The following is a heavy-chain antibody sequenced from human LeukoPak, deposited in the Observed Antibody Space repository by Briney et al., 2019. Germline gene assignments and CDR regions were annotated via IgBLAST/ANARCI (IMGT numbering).Heavy chain of an antibody. CDR3: ARDGGVMVRDAFDI. J-gene: IGHJ3*02. Sequence: EPGGSLRLSCAASGFTFSSYSMLWVRQAPGKGLEWVSYISSSSSTIYYADSVKGRFTISRDNAKNSLYLQMNTLRAEDTAVYYCARDGGVMVRDAFDIWGQGTMLTVSS. CDR1: GFTFSSYS. D-gene: IGHD3-16*01. V-gene: IGHV3-48*01. CDR2: ISSSSSTI.